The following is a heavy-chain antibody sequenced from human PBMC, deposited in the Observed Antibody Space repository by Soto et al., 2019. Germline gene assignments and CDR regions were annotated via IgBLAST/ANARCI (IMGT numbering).Heavy chain of an antibody. CDR2: ISSSSSYI. CDR3: ARDYSSSGGMDV. CDR1: GFTFSSYS. D-gene: IGHD6-6*01. V-gene: IGHV3-21*01. Sequence: XGSLRLSCAASGFTFSSYSMNWVRQAPGKGLEWVSSISSSSSYIYYADSVKGRFTISRDNAKSSLYLQMNSLRAEDTAVYYCARDYSSSGGMDVWGQGTTVTVSS. J-gene: IGHJ6*02.